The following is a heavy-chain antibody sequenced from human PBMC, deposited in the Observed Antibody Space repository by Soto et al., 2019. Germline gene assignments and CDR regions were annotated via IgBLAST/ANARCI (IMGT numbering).Heavy chain of an antibody. CDR3: AAGCPPDF. CDR1: RFTFGSYW. D-gene: IGHD3-3*01. J-gene: IGHJ4*02. CDR2: IKGDGSEK. Sequence: EVLLVESGGGLVQPGGSLTLSCAASRFTFGSYWMNWVRQAPGKGLEWVANIKGDGSEKYYVDSVEGRFTISRDNTKNSLDLQMNSLRVEDTAVYYCAAGCPPDFWGQGTLVTVSS. V-gene: IGHV3-7*01.